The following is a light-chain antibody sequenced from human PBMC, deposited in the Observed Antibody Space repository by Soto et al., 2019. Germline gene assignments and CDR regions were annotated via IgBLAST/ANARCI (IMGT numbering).Light chain of an antibody. CDR1: SSYIGSKY. V-gene: IGLV1-47*01. J-gene: IGLJ1*01. Sequence: SVLTQPPSASGTPGQRVTISCSGSSSYIGSKYVYWYQQLPGTAPKLLIYRNDQRPSRISDRFSGSKSGTSASPAISGLRSEDEADYYCAAWDDSLSGYVFGTGTKVTVL. CDR3: AAWDDSLSGYV. CDR2: RND.